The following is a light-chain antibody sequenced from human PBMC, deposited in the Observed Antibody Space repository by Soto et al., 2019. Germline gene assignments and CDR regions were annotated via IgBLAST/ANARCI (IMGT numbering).Light chain of an antibody. CDR1: QSVSFN. CDR3: QQYNNWHPMYT. Sequence: EIVMTQSPATLSVSPGERATLSCRASQSVSFNLAWYQQKPGQAPRLLIYGALTRATGIPARFSGSGSGTEFTLAISSLQSEDFAVYYCQQYNNWHPMYTFGQGTKVEIK. V-gene: IGKV3D-15*01. CDR2: GAL. J-gene: IGKJ2*01.